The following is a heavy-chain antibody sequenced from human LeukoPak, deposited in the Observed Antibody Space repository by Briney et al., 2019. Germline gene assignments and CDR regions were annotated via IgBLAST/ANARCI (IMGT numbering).Heavy chain of an antibody. Sequence: SETLSLTCTVSGASVNSDTYYWSWIRQPPGKGLEWLGYIHYSGNTNYNPSLMSRVTMSLDTSKNQFSLKLSSVTAADTAVYYCATRPPGESYVPYFDYWGQGTPVTVSS. J-gene: IGHJ4*02. D-gene: IGHD3-16*01. V-gene: IGHV4-61*01. CDR2: IHYSGNT. CDR3: ATRPPGESYVPYFDY. CDR1: GASVNSDTYY.